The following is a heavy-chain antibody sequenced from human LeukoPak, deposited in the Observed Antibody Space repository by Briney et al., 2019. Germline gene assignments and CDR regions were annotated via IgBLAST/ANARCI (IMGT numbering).Heavy chain of an antibody. CDR3: ASVAELETDY. D-gene: IGHD1-1*01. V-gene: IGHV4-61*01. CDR1: GGSVSSNFYY. Sequence: SETLSLTCDVSGGSVSSNFYYWSWIRQPPGKGLEWIGYIHNSGSTSYNPSLKSRVTISVHTSRNQFSLKLSSVTAADTAVYYCASVAELETDYWGQGTLVTVSS. CDR2: IHNSGST. J-gene: IGHJ4*02.